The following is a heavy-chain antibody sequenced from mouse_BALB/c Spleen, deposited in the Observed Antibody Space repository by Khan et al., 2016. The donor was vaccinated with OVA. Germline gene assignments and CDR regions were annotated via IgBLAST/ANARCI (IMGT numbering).Heavy chain of an antibody. D-gene: IGHD2-4*01. J-gene: IGHJ3*01. Sequence: LQQPGSDLVRPGASVNLSCKASGYTFTSYWMHWVKQRPGQGLEWIGNIYPGSGSTNYDEKFKSKATLTVDTSSSTAYMQLSSLTSEDSAVYYCTTDYLWGQGTLVTVSA. CDR3: TTDYL. CDR2: IYPGSGST. CDR1: GYTFTSYW. V-gene: IGHV1S22*01.